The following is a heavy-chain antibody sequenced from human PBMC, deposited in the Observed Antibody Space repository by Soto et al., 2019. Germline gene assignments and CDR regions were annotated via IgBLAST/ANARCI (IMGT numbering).Heavy chain of an antibody. J-gene: IGHJ4*02. CDR1: GYTFTNYA. CDR3: ARLIWTMARGAYYFDN. CDR2: INAGNGHT. Sequence: ASVKVSCKASGYTFTNYAMQWVRQAPGQGLEWMGWINAGNGHTKYSQRFQDRLTITRDTSASTAYMELSSLRSEDTAVYYCARLIWTMARGAYYFDNWGPRTLVTVSS. V-gene: IGHV1-3*01. D-gene: IGHD3-10*01.